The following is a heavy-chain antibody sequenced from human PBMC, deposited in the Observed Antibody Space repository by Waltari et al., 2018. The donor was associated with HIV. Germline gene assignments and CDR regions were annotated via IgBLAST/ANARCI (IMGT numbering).Heavy chain of an antibody. CDR3: TRDGGGHPFVGYGMDV. J-gene: IGHJ6*02. V-gene: IGHV3-74*01. CDR2: IHNDGSST. D-gene: IGHD3-16*01. CDR1: GFTFRTYW. Sequence: EVQLVESGGVLVQPGGSLRLSCAASGFTFRTYWMHWVRQGPGKGLVWVSGIHNDGSSTSYADSVKGRFTISRDNAKNTFFLQMNSLRVEDTAVYYCTRDGGGHPFVGYGMDVWGQGTTVTVSS.